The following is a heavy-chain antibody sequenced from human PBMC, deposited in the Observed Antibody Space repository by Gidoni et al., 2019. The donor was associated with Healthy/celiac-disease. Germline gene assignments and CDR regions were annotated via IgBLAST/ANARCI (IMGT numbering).Heavy chain of an antibody. CDR2: ISYDGSNK. CDR3: ARDRREGWYPFLFDY. J-gene: IGHJ4*02. Sequence: QVQLVESGGGVVQPGRYLRLSCAASGFTFSSYAMHWVRQAPGKGLEWVAVISYDGSNKYYADSVKGRFTISRDNSKNTLYLQMNSLRAEDTAVYYCARDRREGWYPFLFDYWGQGTLVTVSS. D-gene: IGHD6-19*01. V-gene: IGHV3-30-3*01. CDR1: GFTFSSYA.